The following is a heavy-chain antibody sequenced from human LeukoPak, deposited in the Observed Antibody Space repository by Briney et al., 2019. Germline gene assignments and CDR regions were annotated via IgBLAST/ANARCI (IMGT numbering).Heavy chain of an antibody. D-gene: IGHD6-19*01. CDR3: AKDLAVAGGAFDI. J-gene: IGHJ3*02. CDR1: GFTFSSYG. CDR2: ISYDGSNK. Sequence: GGSLRLSCAASGFTFSSYGMHWVRQAPGKGLEWVAVISYDGSNKYYADSVKGRFTISRDNSKNTLYLQMNSLRAEDTAVYYCAKDLAVAGGAFDIWGQGTMVTVSS. V-gene: IGHV3-30*18.